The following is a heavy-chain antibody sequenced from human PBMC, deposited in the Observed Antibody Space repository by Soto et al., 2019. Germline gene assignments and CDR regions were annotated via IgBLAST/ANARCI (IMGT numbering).Heavy chain of an antibody. CDR1: GFTFSSYA. CDR3: ARETLGYCSGGRCYPFDY. Sequence: GGSLRLSCAASGFTFSSYAMSWVRQAPGKGLEWVSAITGSSSSTYYADSVKGRFTISRDNSKNTLYLQMNSLRDEDTAVYYCARETLGYCSGGRCYPFDYWGQGTQVTVSS. CDR2: ITGSSSST. D-gene: IGHD2-15*01. J-gene: IGHJ4*02. V-gene: IGHV3-23*01.